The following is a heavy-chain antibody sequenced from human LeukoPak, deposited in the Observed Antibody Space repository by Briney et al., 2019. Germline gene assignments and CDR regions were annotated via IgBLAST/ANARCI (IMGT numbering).Heavy chain of an antibody. CDR3: ARSERIIMILGGAFDI. J-gene: IGHJ3*02. D-gene: IGHD3-22*01. CDR2: ISYSGGT. Sequence: SETLSLTCTVSGGSISGYYWSWIRQPPGKGLEWIGYISYSGGTNYNPSLMTRVTISLDTSKSQFSLKLSSVTAADTAVYYCARSERIIMILGGAFDIWGQGTVVTASS. CDR1: GGSISGYY. V-gene: IGHV4-59*01.